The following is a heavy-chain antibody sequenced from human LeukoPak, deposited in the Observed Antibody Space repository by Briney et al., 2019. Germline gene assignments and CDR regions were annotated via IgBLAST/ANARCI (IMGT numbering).Heavy chain of an antibody. CDR3: ARDYLRSGSFQSPRNYYGMDV. D-gene: IGHD1-26*01. Sequence: PGGSLRLSCAASGFTFSDYYMSWIRQAPGKGLEWVSYISSSGSTIYYADSVKGRFTISRDNAKNSLYLQMNSLRAEDTAVYYCARDYLRSGSFQSPRNYYGMDVWGQGTTVTVSS. J-gene: IGHJ6*02. CDR1: GFTFSDYY. V-gene: IGHV3-11*01. CDR2: ISSSGSTI.